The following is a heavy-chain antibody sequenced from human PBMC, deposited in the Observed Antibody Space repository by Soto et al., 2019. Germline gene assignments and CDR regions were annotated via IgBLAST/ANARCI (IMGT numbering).Heavy chain of an antibody. V-gene: IGHV3-30-3*01. Sequence: QVQLVESGGGVVQPGRSLRLSCAVSGFTFSSHAMHWVRQAPGKGLEWVTLISSDGSNKYYADSVKGRFTTTRDNSKNPMYLQMNSLRVEDTAVYYCARDEEGGNYCDLGYCGQGALVTVSS. J-gene: IGHJ4*02. CDR3: ARDEEGGNYCDLGY. CDR2: ISSDGSNK. D-gene: IGHD1-26*01. CDR1: GFTFSSHA.